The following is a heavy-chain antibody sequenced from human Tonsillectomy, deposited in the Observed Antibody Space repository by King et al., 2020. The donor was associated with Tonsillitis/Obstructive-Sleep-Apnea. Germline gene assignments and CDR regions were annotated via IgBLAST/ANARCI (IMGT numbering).Heavy chain of an antibody. J-gene: IGHJ6*02. D-gene: IGHD3-10*01. Sequence: VQLVDSGGGVVRPGRSLRLSCAASGFTFSDYGMHWVRQAPGKGLEWVAVIWYDGSNKYYADSVKGRFTISRDNSKNTVYLQMNSLRAEDMAVYYCARTYYFKDYYYGMDVWGQGTTVTVSS. V-gene: IGHV3-33*01. CDR2: IWYDGSNK. CDR1: GFTFSDYG. CDR3: ARTYYFKDYYYGMDV.